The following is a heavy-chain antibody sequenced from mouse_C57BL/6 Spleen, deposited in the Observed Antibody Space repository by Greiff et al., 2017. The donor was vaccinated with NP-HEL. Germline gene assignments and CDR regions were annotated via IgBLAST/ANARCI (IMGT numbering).Heavy chain of an antibody. D-gene: IGHD1-1*01. CDR3: AVYGSSYEAWFAY. Sequence: VQRVESGPGLVKPSQSLSLTCSVTGYSITSGYYWNWIRQFPGNKLEWMGYISYDGSNNYNPSLKNRISITRDTSKNQFFLKLNSVTTEDTATYYCAVYGSSYEAWFAYWGQGTLVTVSA. CDR1: GYSITSGYY. V-gene: IGHV3-6*01. CDR2: ISYDGSN. J-gene: IGHJ3*01.